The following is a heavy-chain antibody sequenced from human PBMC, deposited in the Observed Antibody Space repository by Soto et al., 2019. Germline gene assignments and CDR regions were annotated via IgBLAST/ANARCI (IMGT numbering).Heavy chain of an antibody. CDR1: GFTFISYA. D-gene: IGHD6-19*01. CDR3: AKGWFGFDY. Sequence: EVQLLESGGGSVQPGGSLRLSCAASGFTFISYAMTWVRQAPGKGLEWVSSLSPSGGSTYYTDSVKGRFTISRDNSKNTLYLQMDSLRAEDTAVYYCAKGWFGFDYWGQGALVTVSS. V-gene: IGHV3-23*01. J-gene: IGHJ4*02. CDR2: LSPSGGST.